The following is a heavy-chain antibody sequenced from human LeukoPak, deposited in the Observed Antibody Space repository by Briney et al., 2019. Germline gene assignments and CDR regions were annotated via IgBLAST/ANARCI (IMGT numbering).Heavy chain of an antibody. V-gene: IGHV3-66*01. CDR1: GFTFNIYA. J-gene: IGHJ2*01. CDR3: ARDKVYYYDSSGYSYYWYFDL. CDR2: IYSGGST. Sequence: GGSLRLSCAASGFTFNIYAMTWVRQAPGKGLEWVSVIYSGGSTYYADSVKGRFTISRDNSKNTLYLQMNSLRAEDTAVYYCARDKVYYYDSSGYSYYWYFDLWGRGTLVTVSS. D-gene: IGHD3-22*01.